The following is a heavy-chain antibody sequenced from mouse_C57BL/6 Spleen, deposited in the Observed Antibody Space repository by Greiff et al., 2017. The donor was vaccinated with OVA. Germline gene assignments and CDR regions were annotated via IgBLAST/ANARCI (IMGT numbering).Heavy chain of an antibody. CDR3: AAQTAQSFAY. Sequence: DVKLQESGPGLVKPSQSLSLTCSVTGYSITSGYYWNWIRQFPGNKLEWMGYISYDGSNNYNPSLKNRISITRDTSKNQFFLKLNSVTTEDTATYYCAAQTAQSFAYWGQGTLVTVSA. V-gene: IGHV3-6*01. CDR2: ISYDGSN. CDR1: GYSITSGYY. D-gene: IGHD3-2*02. J-gene: IGHJ3*01.